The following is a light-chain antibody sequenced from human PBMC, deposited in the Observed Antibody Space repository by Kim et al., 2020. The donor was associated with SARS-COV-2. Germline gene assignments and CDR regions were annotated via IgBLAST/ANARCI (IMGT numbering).Light chain of an antibody. CDR1: SSDVGDYDS. J-gene: IGLJ2*01. CDR3: TSFAGSNSLV. Sequence: GQSVTISCTGTSSDVGDYDSVSWYQQPPGKAPKLMIYEVSKRPSGVPDRFSGSKSDNTASLTVSGLQAEDEAAYYCTSFAGSNSLVFGGGTQLTVL. V-gene: IGLV2-8*01. CDR2: EVS.